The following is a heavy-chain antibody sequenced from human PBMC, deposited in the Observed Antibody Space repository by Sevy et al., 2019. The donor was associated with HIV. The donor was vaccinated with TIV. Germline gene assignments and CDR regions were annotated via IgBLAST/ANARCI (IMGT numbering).Heavy chain of an antibody. CDR3: ARDFTVFGVVSGIDY. D-gene: IGHD3-3*01. CDR1: GFTFRTYS. CDR2: ISDDSRYI. J-gene: IGHJ4*02. V-gene: IGHV3-21*04. Sequence: GGSLRLSCAASGFTFRTYSMNWVRQAPGKGLEWLSSISDDSRYIYYSDSVKGRFTISRANAKNFLFLQMNNLRVEDTAIYYCARDFTVFGVVSGIDYRGQGNLVTVSS.